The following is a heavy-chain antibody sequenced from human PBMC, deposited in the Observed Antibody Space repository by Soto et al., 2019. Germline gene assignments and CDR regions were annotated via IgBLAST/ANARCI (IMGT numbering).Heavy chain of an antibody. Sequence: GGSLRLSCTASGFAFGDYAMSWFRQAPGKGLEWVSFIRSKANSYATAYAASVKGRFTISRDDSKNTAYLQMNSLKTEDTAVYYCTRHLPSRGYSYGFDYWGQGTLVTVSS. D-gene: IGHD5-18*01. CDR3: TRHLPSRGYSYGFDY. CDR2: IRSKANSYAT. CDR1: GFAFGDYA. J-gene: IGHJ4*02. V-gene: IGHV3-73*01.